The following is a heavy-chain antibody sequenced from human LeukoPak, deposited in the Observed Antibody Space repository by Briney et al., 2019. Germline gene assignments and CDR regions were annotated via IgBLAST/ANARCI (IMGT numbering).Heavy chain of an antibody. D-gene: IGHD7-27*01. CDR1: GFTLNTYA. J-gene: IGHJ4*02. CDR2: ISYDSSNY. V-gene: IGHV3-30-3*01. Sequence: GGSLRLSCAASGFTLNTYAMHWVRQTPGRGLEWVAVISYDSSNYYYADSVKGRFTISRDNSRNSLYLQMNSLRVEDTAIYYCTRGRRPSNWGFDYWGQGALVTVSS. CDR3: TRGRRPSNWGFDY.